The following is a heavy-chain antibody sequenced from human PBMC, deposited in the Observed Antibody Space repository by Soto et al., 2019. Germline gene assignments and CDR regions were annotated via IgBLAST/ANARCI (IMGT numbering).Heavy chain of an antibody. CDR1: GFNFRAYS. V-gene: IGHV3-48*01. J-gene: IGHJ4*02. D-gene: IGHD4-17*01. CDR2: ISSTSTTL. CDR3: VRDSGDYPDY. Sequence: PGGSLRLSCVVPGFNFRAYSMNWVRQAPGKGLEWISYISSTSTTLYYADSVKGRFTISRDTDQKSLFLQMNSLRAEDTAVYYCVRDSGDYPDYWGQGTQVTVSS.